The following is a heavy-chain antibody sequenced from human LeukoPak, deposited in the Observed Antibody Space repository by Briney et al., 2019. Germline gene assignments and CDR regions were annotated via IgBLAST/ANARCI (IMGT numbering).Heavy chain of an antibody. V-gene: IGHV4-30-2*01. CDR2: IYHSGSA. CDR1: GGSISSVGYA. J-gene: IGHJ5*02. Sequence: SETLSLTCVGSGGSISSVGYAWSWIRQPPGKGLEWIGHIYHSGSAYYNPSLESRVTLSVDTSKNHFSLNLTSVTAADTAVYFCARAGFEYDVFTSTALGWFDPWGQGILVSVSS. D-gene: IGHD3-9*01. CDR3: ARAGFEYDVFTSTALGWFDP.